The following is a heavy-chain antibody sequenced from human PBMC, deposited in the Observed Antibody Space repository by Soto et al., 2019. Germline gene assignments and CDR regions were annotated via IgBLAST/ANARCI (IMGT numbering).Heavy chain of an antibody. J-gene: IGHJ4*02. Sequence: QVHLVQSGAEVKKPGASVKVSCQGSGYAFTTYGISWVRQAQGQGLEWMGWISAHNGNTNYAQKLQGRVTVTRDTSTSTAYMELRSLRYDDTAVYYCARGRYGDYWGQGALVTVSS. CDR1: GYAFTTYG. D-gene: IGHD1-1*01. CDR3: ARGRYGDY. CDR2: ISAHNGNT. V-gene: IGHV1-18*01.